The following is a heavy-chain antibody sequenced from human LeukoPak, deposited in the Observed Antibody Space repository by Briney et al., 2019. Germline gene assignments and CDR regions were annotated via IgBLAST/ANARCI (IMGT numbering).Heavy chain of an antibody. Sequence: SQTLSLTCAISGDSVSSNSAAWNWIRQSPSRGLEWLGRTYYRSKWYNDYAVSVKSRITINPDTSKNQFSLQLNSVTPEDTAVYYCARRAFGYDILTGYYKSPFYYYMGVWGKGTTVTVSS. CDR1: GDSVSSNSAA. J-gene: IGHJ6*03. CDR2: TYYRSKWYN. D-gene: IGHD3-9*01. CDR3: ARRAFGYDILTGYYKSPFYYYMGV. V-gene: IGHV6-1*01.